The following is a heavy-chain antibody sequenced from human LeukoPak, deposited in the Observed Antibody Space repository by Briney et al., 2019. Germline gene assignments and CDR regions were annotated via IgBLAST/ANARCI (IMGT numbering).Heavy chain of an antibody. CDR2: IWYDGSNK. J-gene: IGHJ6*03. CDR3: ARDGGPYYYYYYMDV. D-gene: IGHD3-16*01. V-gene: IGHV3-33*01. Sequence: GRSLRLSCAASGFTFSSYGMHWVRQAPGKGLEWVAVIWYDGSNKYYADSVKGRFTISRDNSKNTLYLQMNSLRAEDTAVYYCARDGGPYYYYYYMDVWGKGTTVTVSS. CDR1: GFTFSSYG.